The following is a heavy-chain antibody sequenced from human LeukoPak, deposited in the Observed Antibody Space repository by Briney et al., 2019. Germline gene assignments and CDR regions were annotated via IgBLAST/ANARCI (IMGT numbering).Heavy chain of an antibody. V-gene: IGHV3-20*04. J-gene: IGHJ4*02. CDR1: GFTFDDYG. D-gene: IGHD6-19*01. CDR3: ARDGSSGWYLDKYYFDY. Sequence: GGSLRLSCAASGFTFDDYGMSWVRQAPGKGLEWVSGINWNGGSTGYADSVKGRFTISRDNAKNSLYLQMNSLRAEDTALYYCARDGSSGWYLDKYYFDYWGQGILVTVSS. CDR2: INWNGGST.